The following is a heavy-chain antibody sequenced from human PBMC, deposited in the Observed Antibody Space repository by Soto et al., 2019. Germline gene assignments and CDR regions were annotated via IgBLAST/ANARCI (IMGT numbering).Heavy chain of an antibody. CDR1: GYSIASGYY. CDR2: IYHAGSV. J-gene: IGHJ6*02. V-gene: IGHV4-38-2*01. CDR3: ARTFDYYGMDV. Sequence: SETLSLTCAVSGYSIASGYYWAWIRQSPGKGLEWIGSIYHAGSVYYNPSLNSRVAASLDTSKNHFSLKLTSVTAADTAVYYCARTFDYYGMDVWGQGTTVTVSS.